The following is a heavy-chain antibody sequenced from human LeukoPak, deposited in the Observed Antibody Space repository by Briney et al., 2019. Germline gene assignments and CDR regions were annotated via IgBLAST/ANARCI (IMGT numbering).Heavy chain of an antibody. CDR2: IYSDNT. Sequence: GGSLRLSCAVSGFTVSSNSMSWVRQAPGKGLEWVSFIYSDNTHYADSVKGRFTISRDNAKNSLYLQMNSLRAEDAAVYYCARESFAARWDWGQGTLVTVSS. D-gene: IGHD6-6*01. CDR3: ARESFAARWD. V-gene: IGHV3-53*01. CDR1: GFTVSSNS. J-gene: IGHJ4*02.